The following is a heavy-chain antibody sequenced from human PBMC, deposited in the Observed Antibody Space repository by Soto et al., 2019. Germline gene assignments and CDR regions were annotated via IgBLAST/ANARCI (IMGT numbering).Heavy chain of an antibody. D-gene: IGHD4-17*01. CDR2: ISWNSGSI. Sequence: EVQLVESGGGLVQPGRSLRLSCAASGFTFDDYAMHWVRQAPGKGLEWVSGISWNSGSIGYADSVKGRFTISRDNAKNSLYLPMNSLRAEHTALYYCAKDMDGDYVSYYYMDVWGKGTTVTVSS. V-gene: IGHV3-9*01. J-gene: IGHJ6*03. CDR1: GFTFDDYA. CDR3: AKDMDGDYVSYYYMDV.